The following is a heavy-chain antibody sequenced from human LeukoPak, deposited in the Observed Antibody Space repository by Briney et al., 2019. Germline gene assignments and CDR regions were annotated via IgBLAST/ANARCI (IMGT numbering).Heavy chain of an antibody. Sequence: SETLSLTCAVSGYSISSGYYRGWIRQPPGKGLEWIGSIYHSGSTYYNPSLKSRVTISVDTSKNQFSLKLSSVTAADTAVYYCARQTLELRYDYWGQGTLVTVSS. V-gene: IGHV4-38-2*01. CDR1: GYSISSGYY. D-gene: IGHD1-7*01. J-gene: IGHJ4*02. CDR2: IYHSGST. CDR3: ARQTLELRYDY.